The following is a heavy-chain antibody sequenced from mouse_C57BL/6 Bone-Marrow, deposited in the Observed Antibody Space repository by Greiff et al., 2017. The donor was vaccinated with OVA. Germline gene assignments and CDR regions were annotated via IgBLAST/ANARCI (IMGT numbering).Heavy chain of an antibody. D-gene: IGHD2-5*01. CDR2: IYPGDGDT. Sequence: VQLQQSGPELVKPGASVKISCKASGYAFSSSWMNWVKQRPGKGLEWIGRIYPGDGDTNYNGKFKGKATLTADKSSSTAYMQLSSLTSEDSTVYFCAFYYSNWGFAYWGQGTLVTVSA. V-gene: IGHV1-82*01. CDR1: GYAFSSSW. CDR3: AFYYSNWGFAY. J-gene: IGHJ3*01.